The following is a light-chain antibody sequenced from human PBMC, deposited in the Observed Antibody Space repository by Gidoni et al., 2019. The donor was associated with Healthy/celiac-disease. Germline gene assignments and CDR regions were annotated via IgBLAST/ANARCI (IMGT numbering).Light chain of an antibody. J-gene: IGLJ1*01. CDR2: KDS. CDR1: ALPKQY. CDR3: QSADSSGTYYV. V-gene: IGLV3-25*03. Sequence: SHALPQPPPVSVSPGQTARITCSGDALPKQYAYWYQQKPGQAPVLVIYKDSERPSGIPERFSGSSSGTTVTLTISGVQAEDEADYYCQSADSSGTYYVFGTGTKVTVL.